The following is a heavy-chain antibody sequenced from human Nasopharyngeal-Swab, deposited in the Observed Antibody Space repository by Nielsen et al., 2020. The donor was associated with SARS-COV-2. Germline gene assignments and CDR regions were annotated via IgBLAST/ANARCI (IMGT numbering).Heavy chain of an antibody. CDR2: INDRGDDT. D-gene: IGHD5-24*01. CDR3: AKGGGYNLGDY. J-gene: IGHJ4*02. V-gene: IGHV3-23*01. CDR1: GFNFNTYA. Sequence: GESLKISCAASGFNFNTYAMSWVRQAPGKGLEWVSVINDRGDDTYYADSVKGRFTISRENSKDTLYLQMDSLRHEDTAVYYCAKGGGYNLGDYWGQGSLVTASS.